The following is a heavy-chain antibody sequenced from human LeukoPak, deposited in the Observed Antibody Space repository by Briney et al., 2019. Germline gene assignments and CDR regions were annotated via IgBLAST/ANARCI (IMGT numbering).Heavy chain of an antibody. CDR1: GFTFSNAW. CDR3: TTVGVVVMAYGMDV. D-gene: IGHD3-22*01. Sequence: GGSLRLSCADSGFTFSNAWMSWVRQAPGEGREWVGRIKSKTGGGTTDYAAPVKGKFTISIYDAKNTLYLQMNSLKTEDTAVYYCTTVGVVVMAYGMDVWGQGTTVTVSS. J-gene: IGHJ6*02. V-gene: IGHV3-15*01. CDR2: IKSKTGGGTT.